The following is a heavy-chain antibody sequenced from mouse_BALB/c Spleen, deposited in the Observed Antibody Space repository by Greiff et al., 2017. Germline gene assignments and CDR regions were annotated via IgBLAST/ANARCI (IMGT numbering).Heavy chain of an antibody. J-gene: IGHJ4*01. V-gene: IGHV5-6*01. CDR2: ISSGGSYT. CDR3: AREGYHYYAMDY. CDR1: GFTFSSYG. Sequence: EVQRVESGGDLVKPGGSLKLSCAASGFTFSSYGMSWVRQTPDKRLEWVATISSGGSYTYYPDSVKGRFTISRDNAKNTLYLEMSSLRSEDTAMYYCAREGYHYYAMDYWGQGTSVTVSS. D-gene: IGHD2-14*01.